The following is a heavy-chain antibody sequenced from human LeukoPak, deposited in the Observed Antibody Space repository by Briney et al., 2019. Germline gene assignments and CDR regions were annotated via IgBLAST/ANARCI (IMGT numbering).Heavy chain of an antibody. J-gene: IGHJ4*02. V-gene: IGHV4-4*09. CDR1: GAPISCFY. CDR3: VQTTGWPGFDY. Sequence: SETLSLICTASGAPISCFYWNWVRQPPGKGLEWIGNIYNGVPTFFNPSLKSRVTLSVDTSKTQFSLQLASVTAADTAVYYCVQTTGWPGFDYWGQGILVTVSS. CDR2: IYNGVPT. D-gene: IGHD6-19*01.